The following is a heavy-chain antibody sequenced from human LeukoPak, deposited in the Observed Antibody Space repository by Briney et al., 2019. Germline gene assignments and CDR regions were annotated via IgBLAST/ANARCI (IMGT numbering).Heavy chain of an antibody. CDR2: VSYNGGKK. CDR3: AKVLYGSGSYWEYHGAFDI. CDR1: GFTFGSYG. D-gene: IGHD3-10*01. Sequence: PGGSLRLSCAASGFTFGSYGMHWVRQAPGKGLEWVALVSYNGGKKYYADSVKGRFTISRDNSKNTLYLQMNSLRAEDTAVYYCAKVLYGSGSYWEYHGAFDIWGQGTMVTVSS. V-gene: IGHV3-30*18. J-gene: IGHJ3*02.